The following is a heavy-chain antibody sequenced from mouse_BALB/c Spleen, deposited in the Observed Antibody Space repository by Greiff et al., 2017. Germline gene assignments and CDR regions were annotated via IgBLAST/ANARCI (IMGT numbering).Heavy chain of an antibody. CDR3: ARLITTGYFDY. CDR1: GYSITSDYA. Sequence: ESGPGLVKPSQSLSLTCTVTGYSITSDYAWNWIRQFPGNKLEWMGYISYSGSTSYNPSLKSRISITRDTSKNQFFLQLNSVTTEDTATYYCARLITTGYFDYWGQGTTLTVSS. D-gene: IGHD2-4*01. J-gene: IGHJ2*01. V-gene: IGHV3-2*02. CDR2: ISYSGST.